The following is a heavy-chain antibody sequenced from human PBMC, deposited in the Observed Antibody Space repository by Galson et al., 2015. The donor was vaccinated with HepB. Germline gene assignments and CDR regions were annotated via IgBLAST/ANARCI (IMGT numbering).Heavy chain of an antibody. J-gene: IGHJ6*02. CDR1: GFTFSSYS. V-gene: IGHV3-21*01. D-gene: IGHD3-22*01. CDR2: ISSSSSYI. Sequence: SLRLSCAASGFTFSSYSMNWVRLAPGQGLEWVSSISSSSSYIYYADSVKGRFTISRDNAKNSLYLQMNSLRAEDTAVYYCARDAKYYYDSSGYYIPYYYYGMDVWGQGTTVTVSS. CDR3: ARDAKYYYDSSGYYIPYYYYGMDV.